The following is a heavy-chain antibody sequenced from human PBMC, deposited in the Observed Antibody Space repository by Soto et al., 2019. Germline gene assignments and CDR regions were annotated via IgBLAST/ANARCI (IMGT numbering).Heavy chain of an antibody. Sequence: EVQLVETGGGLIQPGGSLRLSCAASGFTVSSNYMSWVRQAPGKGLEWVSVIYSGGSTYYADSVKGRFTISRDNSKNPLYLQMNSLRAEDAAVYYCAREDTAMPDSDYYYGMDVWGQGTTVTVSS. V-gene: IGHV3-53*02. D-gene: IGHD5-18*01. CDR1: GFTVSSNY. J-gene: IGHJ6*02. CDR2: IYSGGST. CDR3: AREDTAMPDSDYYYGMDV.